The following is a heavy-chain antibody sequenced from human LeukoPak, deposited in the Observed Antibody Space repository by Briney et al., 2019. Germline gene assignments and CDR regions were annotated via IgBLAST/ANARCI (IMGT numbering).Heavy chain of an antibody. CDR2: IRYDGSNE. CDR1: GFTFSSYG. D-gene: IGHD2-15*01. J-gene: IGHJ4*02. CDR3: ARDVLPDY. V-gene: IGHV3-30*02. Sequence: PGGSLRLSCAASGFTFSSYGMHWVRQAPGKGLEWVSFIRYDGSNEYYADSVRGRFTISRDNAKNSLYLQMNSLRAEDTAVYYCARDVLPDYWGQGTLVTVSS.